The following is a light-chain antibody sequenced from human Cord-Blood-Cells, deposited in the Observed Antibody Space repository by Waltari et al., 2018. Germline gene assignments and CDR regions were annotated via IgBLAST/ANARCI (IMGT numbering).Light chain of an antibody. CDR3: CSYAGSSTWV. J-gene: IGLJ2*01. CDR1: SREVGSYNL. Sequence: QSALTQPASVSGSPGQSIPIPCTGTSREVGSYNLVSWYQQHPGKAPKLMIYEGSKRPSGVSNRFSGSKSGNTASLTISGLQAEDEADYYCCSYAGSSTWVFGGGTKLTVL. CDR2: EGS. V-gene: IGLV2-23*01.